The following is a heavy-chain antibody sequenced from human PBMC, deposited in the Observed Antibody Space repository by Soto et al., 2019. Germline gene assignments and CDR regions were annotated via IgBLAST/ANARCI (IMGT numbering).Heavy chain of an antibody. Sequence: QVQLVQSGAEVKKPGSSVKVSCKASGGTFSSYAISWVRQAPGQGLEWMGGIIPIFGTANYAQKFQGRVTITADESTSTAYMELSSLRSEDTAVYYCARFLPKIAAAGINWFDPWGQGTLVTVSS. D-gene: IGHD6-13*01. CDR3: ARFLPKIAAAGINWFDP. CDR2: IIPIFGTA. CDR1: GGTFSSYA. V-gene: IGHV1-69*01. J-gene: IGHJ5*02.